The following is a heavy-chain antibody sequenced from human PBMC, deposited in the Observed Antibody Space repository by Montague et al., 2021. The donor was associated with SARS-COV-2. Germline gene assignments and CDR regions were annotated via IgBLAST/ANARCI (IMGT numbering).Heavy chain of an antibody. CDR2: IYYSGST. CDR3: AREVSGNYYNWWFDL. Sequence: SETLSLTCTVSGGSISSYYWSWIRQPPGKGLEWIGYIYYSGSTNYNPSLKSRVTISVDTSKNQFSLKLSSVTAADTAVYYCAREVSGNYYNWWFDLWGQGTLVTVSS. V-gene: IGHV4-59*01. J-gene: IGHJ5*02. D-gene: IGHD3-10*01. CDR1: GGSISSYY.